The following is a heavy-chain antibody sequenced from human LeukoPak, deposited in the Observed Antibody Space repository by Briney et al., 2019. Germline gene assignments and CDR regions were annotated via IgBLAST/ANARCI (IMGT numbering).Heavy chain of an antibody. D-gene: IGHD6-19*01. V-gene: IGHV4-4*07. CDR2: IYTSGST. CDR1: GGSISRYY. J-gene: IGHJ4*02. Sequence: PSETLSLTCPVSGGSISRYYWSWIRQPAGKGLEWIGRIYTSGSTNYNPSLKSRVTMSVDTSKNQFSLKLSSVTAADTAVYYCARVAYSSGWLFDYWGQGTLATASS. CDR3: ARVAYSSGWLFDY.